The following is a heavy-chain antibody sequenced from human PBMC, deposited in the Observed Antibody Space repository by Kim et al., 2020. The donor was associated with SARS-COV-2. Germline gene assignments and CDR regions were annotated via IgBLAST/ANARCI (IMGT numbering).Heavy chain of an antibody. V-gene: IGHV1-18*01. CDR3: ASSYYDFWSGPGAFDI. CDR1: GYTFTSYG. D-gene: IGHD3-3*01. CDR2: ISAYNGNT. Sequence: ASVKVSCKASGYTFTSYGISWVRQAPGQGLEWMGWISAYNGNTNYAQKLQGRVTMTTDTSTSTAYMELRSLRSDDTAVYYCASSYYDFWSGPGAFDIWGQGTMFTVSS. J-gene: IGHJ3*02.